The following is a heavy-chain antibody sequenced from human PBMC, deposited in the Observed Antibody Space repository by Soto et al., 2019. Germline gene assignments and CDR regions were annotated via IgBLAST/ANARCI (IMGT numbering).Heavy chain of an antibody. CDR3: AALEPGYSQDASFDY. J-gene: IGHJ4*02. D-gene: IGHD3-9*01. CDR2: IYHSGTT. Sequence: PSETLSLTCAVSGGSLSSGGYSCSWIRQPPGKGLEWIGYIYHSGTTYYNPSLKSRVTISVDRSENQFSLKLTSVTAADTAVYYCAALEPGYSQDASFDYWGQGTLVTVSS. CDR1: GGSLSSGGYS. V-gene: IGHV4-30-2*01.